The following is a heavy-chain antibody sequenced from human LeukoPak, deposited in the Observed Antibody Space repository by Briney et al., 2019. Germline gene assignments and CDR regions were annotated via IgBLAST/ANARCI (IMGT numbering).Heavy chain of an antibody. J-gene: IGHJ4*02. CDR1: GFTFSSYA. V-gene: IGHV3-23*01. CDR3: AKCRIQLWLPFDY. Sequence: GGSLRLSCAASGFTFSSYAMSWVRQAPGKGLEWVSAISGSGGSTYYADSVKGRFTISRDNSKNTLYLQMNSLSAEDTAVYYCAKCRIQLWLPFDYWGQGTLVTVSS. CDR2: ISGSGGST. D-gene: IGHD5-18*01.